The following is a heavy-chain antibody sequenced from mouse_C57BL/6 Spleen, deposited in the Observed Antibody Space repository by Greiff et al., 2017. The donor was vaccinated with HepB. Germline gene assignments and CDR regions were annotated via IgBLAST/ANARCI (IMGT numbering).Heavy chain of an antibody. CDR1: GFNIKDYY. V-gene: IGHV14-2*01. D-gene: IGHD1-3*01. Sequence: VQLKESGAELVKPGASVKLSCTASGFNIKDYYMHWVKQRTEQGLEWIGRIDPEDGETKYAPKFQGKATITADTSSNTAYLQLSSLTSEDTAVYYCARKLQYYFDYWGQGTTLTVSS. CDR3: ARKLQYYFDY. J-gene: IGHJ2*01. CDR2: IDPEDGET.